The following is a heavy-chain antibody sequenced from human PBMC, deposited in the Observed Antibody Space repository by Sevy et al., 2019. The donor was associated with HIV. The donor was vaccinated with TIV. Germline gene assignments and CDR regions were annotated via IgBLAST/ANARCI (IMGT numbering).Heavy chain of an antibody. D-gene: IGHD2-8*01. V-gene: IGHV3-23*01. CDR1: GFTFSKYS. CDR2: LSFGCGEI. J-gene: IGHJ4*02. CDR3: AREGCTKPHDY. Sequence: GGSLRLSCVASGFTFSKYSMSWVRQPPGKGLEWVSTLSFGCGEINYADSVKGRFTISRDNSKSSVYLQMNNQRPEDTAVYYCAREGCTKPHDYWGQGTLVTVSS.